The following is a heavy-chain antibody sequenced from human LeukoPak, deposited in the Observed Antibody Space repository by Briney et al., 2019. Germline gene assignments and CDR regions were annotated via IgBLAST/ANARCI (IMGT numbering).Heavy chain of an antibody. V-gene: IGHV1-18*01. D-gene: IGHD3-22*01. CDR3: ARSHSGSLRAPFDL. CDR1: GYSFTNYG. CDR2: ISPYNGNA. J-gene: IGHJ4*02. Sequence: ASVKVSCKASGYSFTNYGIIWVRQAPGQGLGWMGWISPYNGNAKYSERVQGRVTLTADTSTNTAYMEIRSLRFDDTAMYYCARSHSGSLRAPFDLWGQGTLVTVSS.